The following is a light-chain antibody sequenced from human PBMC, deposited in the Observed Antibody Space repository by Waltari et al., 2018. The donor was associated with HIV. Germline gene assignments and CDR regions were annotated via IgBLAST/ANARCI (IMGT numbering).Light chain of an antibody. CDR1: RSHIGRNT. J-gene: IGLJ2*01. CDR2: GKN. Sequence: QSVLTQPPSTSGTPGPIVTLSCSGSRSHIGRNTVSWFQQLPGKAPKVLIYGKNQRPSGVPDRFSGSKSGTSASLAIGGLQSEDEADYYCASWDDSLNGPVFGGGTTLTVL. V-gene: IGLV1-44*01. CDR3: ASWDDSLNGPV.